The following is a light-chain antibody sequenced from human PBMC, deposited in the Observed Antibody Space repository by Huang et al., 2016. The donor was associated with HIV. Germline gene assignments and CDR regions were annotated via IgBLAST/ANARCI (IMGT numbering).Light chain of an antibody. V-gene: IGKV3-11*01. CDR2: DAI. Sequence: EIVLTQSPATLSLSPGERATLSCRASQSVGNYLAWYQQKPGQAPRLLIYDAINRATGIPARFSGGGSGTDFALTISSLEPEDFAVYYCQQRTNWWTFGQGTKVEIK. CDR3: QQRTNWWT. CDR1: QSVGNY. J-gene: IGKJ1*01.